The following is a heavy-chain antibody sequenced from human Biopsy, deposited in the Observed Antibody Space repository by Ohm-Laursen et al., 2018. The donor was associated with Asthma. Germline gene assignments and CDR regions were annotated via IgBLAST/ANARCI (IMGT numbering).Heavy chain of an antibody. J-gene: IGHJ4*02. CDR1: GYSLTDLS. D-gene: IGHD4-17*01. Sequence: ASVKASCKISGYSLTDLSMHWVRQAPGKGLGWMGGHDHEEGGTVNARRFQGRVTMTEDTSTDTAYMELSRLSSDDTAVYYCASDFPKDYVRYNFQFWGQGTLVTVSS. V-gene: IGHV1-24*01. CDR3: ASDFPKDYVRYNFQF. CDR2: HDHEEGGT.